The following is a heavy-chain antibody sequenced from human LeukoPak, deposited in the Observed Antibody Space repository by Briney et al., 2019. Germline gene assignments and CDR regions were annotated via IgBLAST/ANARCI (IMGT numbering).Heavy chain of an antibody. Sequence: SETLSLTCTVSGGSFTTHYWSWIRQPPGKGLEWIGYISYIGNTNYNPSLKSRVTISIDTSKNEVSLMLTSVTAADTAVYYCASDSISMNAFDAWGQGTMVTVSS. CDR1: GGSFTTHY. D-gene: IGHD3-22*01. CDR2: ISYIGNT. V-gene: IGHV4-59*11. CDR3: ASDSISMNAFDA. J-gene: IGHJ3*01.